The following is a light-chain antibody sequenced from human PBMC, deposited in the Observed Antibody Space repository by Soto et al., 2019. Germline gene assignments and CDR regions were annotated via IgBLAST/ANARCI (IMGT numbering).Light chain of an antibody. CDR1: QGISSY. J-gene: IGKJ4*01. Sequence: AIRMTQSPSSFSASTGDRVTITCRASQGISSYLAWYQQKPGKAPKLLIYAASTLQSGVPSRFSGSGSGTYFTLTISCLQSEDFATYYCQQYYSYPLTFGGGTKVEFK. V-gene: IGKV1-8*01. CDR2: AAS. CDR3: QQYYSYPLT.